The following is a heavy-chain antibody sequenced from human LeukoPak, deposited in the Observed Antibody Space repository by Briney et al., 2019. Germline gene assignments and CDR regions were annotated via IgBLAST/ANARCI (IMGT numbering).Heavy chain of an antibody. CDR1: GFTFSSYA. J-gene: IGHJ5*02. CDR2: ISYDGSNK. V-gene: IGHV3-30*04. D-gene: IGHD5-24*01. Sequence: GGSLRLSCAASGFTFSSYAMSWVRQAPGKGLEWVAVISYDGSNKYYADSVKGRFTISRDNSKSTLYLQMNSLRAEDTAVYYCARDNSVRDEAWWFNPWGQGTLVTVSS. CDR3: ARDNSVRDEAWWFNP.